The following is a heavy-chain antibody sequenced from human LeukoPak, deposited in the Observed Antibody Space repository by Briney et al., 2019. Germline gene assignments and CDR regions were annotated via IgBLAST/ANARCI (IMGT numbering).Heavy chain of an antibody. CDR3: ARLRDSSGYSWFDP. V-gene: IGHV4-4*09. CDR1: GGSISSYY. Sequence: SETLSLTCTVSGGSISSYYWSWIRQPPGKGLEWIGYIYTSGSTNYNPSLKSRVTISVDTSKNQFSLKLSSVTAADTAVYYCARLRDSSGYSWFDPWGQGTLVTVSS. D-gene: IGHD3-22*01. J-gene: IGHJ5*02. CDR2: IYTSGST.